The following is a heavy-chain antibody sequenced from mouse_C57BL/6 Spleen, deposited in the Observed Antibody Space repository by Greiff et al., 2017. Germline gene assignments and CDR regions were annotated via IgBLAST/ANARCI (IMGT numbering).Heavy chain of an antibody. D-gene: IGHD2-2*01. CDR2: IDPSDSYT. CDR3: ARGGYDGLPFDY. CDR1: GYTFTSYW. Sequence: QVQLQQPGAELVMPGASVKLSCKASGYTFTSYWMHWVKQRPGQGLEWIGEIDPSDSYTNYNQKFKGKSTLTVDKSSSTAYMQLSSLTSEDSAVYYCARGGYDGLPFDYWGQGTTLTVSS. V-gene: IGHV1-69*01. J-gene: IGHJ2*01.